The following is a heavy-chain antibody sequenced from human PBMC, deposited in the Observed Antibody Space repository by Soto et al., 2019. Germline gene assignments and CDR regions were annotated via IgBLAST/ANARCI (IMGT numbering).Heavy chain of an antibody. CDR2: ISSSSSYI. D-gene: IGHD4-17*01. V-gene: IGHV3-21*01. J-gene: IGHJ6*02. CDR1: GFTFNSYS. CDR3: ARSTAVTAGVGDIGVV. Sequence: PGGSLRLSCAASGFTFNSYSMNWVRQASGKGLEWVSCISSSSSYIYYADSVKGRFTVSRDNAKNSPYLQMNSLRVEDTAVYYCARSTAVTAGVGDIGVVWGQGTTVTVSS.